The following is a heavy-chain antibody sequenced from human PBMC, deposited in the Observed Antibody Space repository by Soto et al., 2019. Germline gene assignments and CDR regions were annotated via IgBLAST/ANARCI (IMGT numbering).Heavy chain of an antibody. Sequence: GSLRLSCAASGFTFSSYAMSWVRQAPGKGLEWVSAISGSGGSTYYADSVKGRFTISRDNSKNTLYLQMNSLRAEDTAVYYCANGYCTNGVCPYYYGMDAWGQGTTVTVSS. V-gene: IGHV3-23*01. J-gene: IGHJ6*02. D-gene: IGHD2-8*01. CDR3: ANGYCTNGVCPYYYGMDA. CDR2: ISGSGGST. CDR1: GFTFSSYA.